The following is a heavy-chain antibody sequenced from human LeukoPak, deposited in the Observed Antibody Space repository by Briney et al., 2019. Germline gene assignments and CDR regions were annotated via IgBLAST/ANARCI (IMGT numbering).Heavy chain of an antibody. J-gene: IGHJ6*02. CDR3: AREVRAIYYYGMDV. CDR1: GDSITSTLYF. Sequence: SETLSLTCTVSGDSITSTLYFWGWIRQPPGKGPEWIASIYYSGSTFYNPSLKSRVTISVDTSKNQFSLKLSSVTAADTAVYYCAREVRAIYYYGMDVWGQGTTVTVSS. V-gene: IGHV4-39*07. D-gene: IGHD1-1*01. CDR2: IYYSGST.